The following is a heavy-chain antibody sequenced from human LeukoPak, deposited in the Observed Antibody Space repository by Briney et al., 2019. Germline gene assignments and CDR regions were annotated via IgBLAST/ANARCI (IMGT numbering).Heavy chain of an antibody. Sequence: GGSLRLSCAASGFTFRSYAMSWVRQAPGKGLEWVSAISASGRSTYYAGSVKGRFTISRDNSKNTLYLQMNSLRAEDTAVYYCAKDACGGDCYSHFDYWGQGTLVTVSS. V-gene: IGHV3-23*01. J-gene: IGHJ4*02. D-gene: IGHD2-21*02. CDR2: ISASGRST. CDR1: GFTFRSYA. CDR3: AKDACGGDCYSHFDY.